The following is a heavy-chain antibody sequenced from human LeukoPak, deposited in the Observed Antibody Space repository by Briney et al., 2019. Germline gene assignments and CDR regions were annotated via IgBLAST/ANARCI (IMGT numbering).Heavy chain of an antibody. CDR3: ERELDY. Sequence: SETLSLTCAVSGYSISSGYYWGWIRQPPGKGLEWIGSIYHSGSTYYNPSLKSRVTISVDTSKNQFSLKLSSVTAADTAVYYCERELDYWGQGTLVIVSS. CDR2: IYHSGST. CDR1: GYSISSGYY. V-gene: IGHV4-38-2*02. J-gene: IGHJ4*02.